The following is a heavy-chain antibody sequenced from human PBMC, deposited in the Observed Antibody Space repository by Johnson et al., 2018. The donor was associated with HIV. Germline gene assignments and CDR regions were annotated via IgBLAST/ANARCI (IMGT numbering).Heavy chain of an antibody. D-gene: IGHD5-24*01. Sequence: QMQLVESGGDLVKPGGSLRVSCVASGFAFSDSHMSWIRQAPGKGLEWISYISSGGSSVYYADSVRGRFTISRDNAWRSVFLQLRRLRAGDTGVYYCARGRATIRGYAFGIWGQGTMVTVSS. CDR3: ARGRATIRGYAFGI. V-gene: IGHV3-11*04. J-gene: IGHJ3*02. CDR1: GFAFSDSH. CDR2: ISSGGSSV.